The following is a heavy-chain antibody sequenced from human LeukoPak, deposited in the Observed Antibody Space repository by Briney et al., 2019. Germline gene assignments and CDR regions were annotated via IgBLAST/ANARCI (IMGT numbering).Heavy chain of an antibody. Sequence: PGGSLRLSCAASGFTFSSYGMSWVRQAPGKGLEWVSAISGSGGSTYYADSVKGRFTISRDNSKNTLYLQMNSLRAEDTAVYYCAKDRSGWYSPTDYWGQGTLVTVSS. CDR2: ISGSGGST. V-gene: IGHV3-23*01. D-gene: IGHD6-19*01. CDR1: GFTFSSYG. J-gene: IGHJ4*02. CDR3: AKDRSGWYSPTDY.